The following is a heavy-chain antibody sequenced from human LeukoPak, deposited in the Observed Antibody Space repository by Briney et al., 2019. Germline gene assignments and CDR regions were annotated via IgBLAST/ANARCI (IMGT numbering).Heavy chain of an antibody. CDR1: GFTFSSYA. CDR2: ISGSGGST. Sequence: GGSLRLSCAASGFTFSSYAMTWVRHAPGKGLEWISLISGSGGSTYYADSVKGRFTISRDNSKNTLYLQMNSLRAEDTAVYYCARGRWDGYSVDYWGQGTLVTVSS. J-gene: IGHJ4*02. CDR3: ARGRWDGYSVDY. V-gene: IGHV3-23*01. D-gene: IGHD5-24*01.